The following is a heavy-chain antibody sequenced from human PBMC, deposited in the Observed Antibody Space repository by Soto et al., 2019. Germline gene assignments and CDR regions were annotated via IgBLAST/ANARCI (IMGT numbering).Heavy chain of an antibody. CDR2: IIPILGIA. CDR3: ARESYCSGTSCYDLTFFDY. Sequence: SVKVSCKASGGTFSSYTISWVRQAPGQGLEWMGRIIPILGIANYAQKFQGRVTITADKSTSTAYMELSSLRSEDTAVYYCARESYCSGTSCYDLTFFDYWGQGTLVTVSS. D-gene: IGHD2-2*01. J-gene: IGHJ4*02. V-gene: IGHV1-69*04. CDR1: GGTFSSYT.